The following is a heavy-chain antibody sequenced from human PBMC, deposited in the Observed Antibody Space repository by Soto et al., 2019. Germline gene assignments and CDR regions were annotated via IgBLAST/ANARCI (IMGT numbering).Heavy chain of an antibody. CDR2: IYHSGDT. J-gene: IGHJ4*02. Sequence: SETLSLTCSVSGDSMSSTAYYWSWIRQHPGKGLEWIAYIYHSGDTHYNPSLRSRITISVDPSKNQFSLKLTSVTDADTAVYYCASTYSGYLDKWGQGTPVTVSS. CDR1: GDSMSSTAYY. CDR3: ASTYSGYLDK. D-gene: IGHD3-22*01. V-gene: IGHV4-31*03.